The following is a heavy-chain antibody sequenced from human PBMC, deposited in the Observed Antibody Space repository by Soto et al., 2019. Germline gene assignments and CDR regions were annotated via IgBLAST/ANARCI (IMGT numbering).Heavy chain of an antibody. CDR3: ARRLWFGELNWFDP. D-gene: IGHD3-10*01. Sequence: SETLSLTCTVSGVSISSYYWSWIRQPPGKGLEWIGYIYYSGSTNYNPSLKSRVTISVDTSKNQFSLKLSSVTAADTAVYSCARRLWFGELNWFDPWGQGTLVTVSS. V-gene: IGHV4-59*08. CDR1: GVSISSYY. J-gene: IGHJ5*02. CDR2: IYYSGST.